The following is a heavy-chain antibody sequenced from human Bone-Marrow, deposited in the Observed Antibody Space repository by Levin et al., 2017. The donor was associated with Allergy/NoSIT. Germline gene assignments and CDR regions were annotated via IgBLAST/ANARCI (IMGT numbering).Heavy chain of an antibody. CDR1: GGSISSGSYY. V-gene: IGHV4-61*02. Sequence: SETLSLTCTVSGGSISSGSYYWSWIRQPAGKGLEWIGRIYTSGSTNYNPSLKSRVTISVDTSKNQFSLKLSSVTAADTAVYYCASAIYGSGSSPFDYWGQGTLVTVSS. CDR3: ASAIYGSGSSPFDY. J-gene: IGHJ4*02. D-gene: IGHD3-10*01. CDR2: IYTSGST.